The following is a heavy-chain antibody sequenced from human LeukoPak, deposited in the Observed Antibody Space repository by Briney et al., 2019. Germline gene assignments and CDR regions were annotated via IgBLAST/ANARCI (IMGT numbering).Heavy chain of an antibody. J-gene: IGHJ6*03. CDR3: ARQCCGSYYPMDV. V-gene: IGHV5-51*01. D-gene: IGHD1-26*01. Sequence: GESLKISCKGSGYSFTSYWIGWVRQLPGKGLEWMGIIWPADSDTRYSPSFQGQVTISADKSISTAYLQWSSLKASDTAISYCARQCCGSYYPMDVWGKGTTVTVSS. CDR2: IWPADSDT. CDR1: GYSFTSYW.